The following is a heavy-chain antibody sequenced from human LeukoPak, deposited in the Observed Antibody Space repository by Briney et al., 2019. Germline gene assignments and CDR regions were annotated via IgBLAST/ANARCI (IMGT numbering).Heavy chain of an antibody. CDR1: KFTFSHYG. CDR2: ISSDGSIK. Sequence: GGSLRLSCTASKFTFSHYGMQWVHQAPGKGLEWVAVISSDGSIKVYADSVKGRFTLSRDNSIHTVDLQMNSLRAEDTAVYYCVKEYHSRGFGAYFDYWGQGTLVTVSS. J-gene: IGHJ4*02. CDR3: VKEYHSRGFGAYFDY. D-gene: IGHD3-3*01. V-gene: IGHV3-30*18.